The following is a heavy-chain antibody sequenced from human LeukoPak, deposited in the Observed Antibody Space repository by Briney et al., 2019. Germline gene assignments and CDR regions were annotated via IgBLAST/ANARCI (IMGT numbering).Heavy chain of an antibody. V-gene: IGHV1-69*04. D-gene: IGHD6-6*01. CDR3: AAYSSSNHYGMDV. Sequence: GASVKVSCKASGGTFSSYAISWVRQAPGQGLEWMGRIIPILGIANYAQKFQGRVTITADKSTSTAYMELSSLRSEDTAVYYCAAYSSSNHYGMDVWGQGTTVTVSS. J-gene: IGHJ6*02. CDR2: IIPILGIA. CDR1: GGTFSSYA.